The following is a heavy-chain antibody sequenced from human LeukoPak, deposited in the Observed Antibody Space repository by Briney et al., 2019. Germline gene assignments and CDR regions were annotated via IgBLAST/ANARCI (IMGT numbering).Heavy chain of an antibody. CDR2: ISGSGGST. Sequence: GGSLRLSCAASGFTFSSYAMSWVRQAPGKGLEWVSAISGSGGSTYYADSVKGRFTISRDNSKNTLYLQMNSLRAEDTAVYYCAKPLYDSSGYHLEIIDYWGQGTLVTVSS. CDR1: GFTFSSYA. CDR3: AKPLYDSSGYHLEIIDY. J-gene: IGHJ4*02. V-gene: IGHV3-23*01. D-gene: IGHD3-22*01.